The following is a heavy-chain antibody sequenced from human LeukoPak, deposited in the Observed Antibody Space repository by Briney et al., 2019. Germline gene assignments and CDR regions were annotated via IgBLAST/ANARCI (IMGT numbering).Heavy chain of an antibody. J-gene: IGHJ5*02. Sequence: PSETLSLTCTVSGGSISSSSYYWGWIRQPPGKGLEWIGSIYYSGSTYYNPSLKSRVTISVDTSKHQFSLKLSSVTAADTAVYYCARHLFTVTTHFRFDPWGQGTLVTVSS. D-gene: IGHD4-17*01. CDR3: ARHLFTVTTHFRFDP. V-gene: IGHV4-39*01. CDR1: GGSISSSSYY. CDR2: IYYSGST.